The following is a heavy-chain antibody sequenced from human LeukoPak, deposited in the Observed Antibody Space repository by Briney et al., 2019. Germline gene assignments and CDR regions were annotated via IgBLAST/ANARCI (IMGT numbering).Heavy chain of an antibody. CDR2: IIPIFGTA. CDR3: ARSPYSSGWSHFDY. V-gene: IGHV1-69*06. D-gene: IGHD6-19*01. CDR1: GGTFSSYA. J-gene: IGHJ4*02. Sequence: GASVKVSCKASGGTFSSYAISWVRPAPGQGLEWMGGIIPIFGTANYAQKFQGRVTITADKSTSTAYMELSSLRSDDTAVYYCARSPYSSGWSHFDYWGQGTLVTVSS.